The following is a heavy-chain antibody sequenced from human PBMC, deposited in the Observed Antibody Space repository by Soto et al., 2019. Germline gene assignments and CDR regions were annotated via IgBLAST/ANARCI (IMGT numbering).Heavy chain of an antibody. CDR1: GFTFSSYA. J-gene: IGHJ4*02. CDR3: ARDDGYCSGGSCSAFDY. V-gene: IGHV3-30-3*01. D-gene: IGHD2-15*01. Sequence: GGSLRLSCAASGFTFSSYAMHWVRQAPGKGLEWVAVISYDGSNKYYADSVKGRFTISRDNSKNTLYLQMNSLRAEDTAVYYCARDDGYCSGGSCSAFDYWGQGTLVTVSS. CDR2: ISYDGSNK.